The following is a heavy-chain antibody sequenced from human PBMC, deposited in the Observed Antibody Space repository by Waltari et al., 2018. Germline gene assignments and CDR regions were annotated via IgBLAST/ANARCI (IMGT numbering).Heavy chain of an antibody. D-gene: IGHD1-26*01. CDR3: ASIGNRNAFDI. Sequence: QVQLVESGGGVVQPGRSLRLSCAASGFTFSRYGMHWFRQAPGKWLEWVAVIWYDGSNKYYADSVKGRFTISRDNSKNTLYLQMNSLRAEDTAVYYCASIGNRNAFDIWGQGTMVTVSS. V-gene: IGHV3-33*01. CDR1: GFTFSRYG. J-gene: IGHJ3*02. CDR2: IWYDGSNK.